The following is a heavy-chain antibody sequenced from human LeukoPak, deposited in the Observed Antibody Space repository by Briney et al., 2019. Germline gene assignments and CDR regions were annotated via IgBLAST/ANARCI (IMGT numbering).Heavy chain of an antibody. D-gene: IGHD5-12*01. CDR2: MNPNSGNT. Sequence: ASVKVSCKASGYTFTSYDINWVRQATGQGLEWMGWMNPNSGNTGCAQKFQGRVTVTRNTSISTAYMELSSLRSEDTAVYYCARVGHRVARRTYYYYMDVWGKGTTVTVSS. J-gene: IGHJ6*03. CDR1: GYTFTSYD. CDR3: ARVGHRVARRTYYYYMDV. V-gene: IGHV1-8*01.